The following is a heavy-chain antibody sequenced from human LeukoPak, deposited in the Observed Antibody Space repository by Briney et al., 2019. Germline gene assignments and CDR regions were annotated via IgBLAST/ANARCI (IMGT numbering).Heavy chain of an antibody. CDR3: ARRGWNGWFDY. CDR2: IYYSGST. CDR1: GGSISTYY. D-gene: IGHD1-1*01. Sequence: SETLSLTCTVSGGSISTYYWSWIRQPPGKGLEWMGYIYYSGSTDYDPSLKSRVTISVDTSKNQFSLKLSSVTAADTAVYYCARRGWNGWFDYWGQGTLVTVSS. V-gene: IGHV4-59*08. J-gene: IGHJ4*02.